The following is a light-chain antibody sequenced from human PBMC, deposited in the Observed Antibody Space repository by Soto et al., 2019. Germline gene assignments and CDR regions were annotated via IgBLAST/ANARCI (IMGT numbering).Light chain of an antibody. CDR3: QQYGSPSRT. Sequence: EIVLTQSPGTLSLSPGQISTLSWRASQSVGSNSLAWYQQRPGQAPRLLIYGASSRATGIPVRLSGSGYGTDLTITISRMETEDSEVYYCQQYGSPSRTFGHGTKVDIK. V-gene: IGKV3-20*01. CDR2: GAS. CDR1: QSVGSNS. J-gene: IGKJ1*01.